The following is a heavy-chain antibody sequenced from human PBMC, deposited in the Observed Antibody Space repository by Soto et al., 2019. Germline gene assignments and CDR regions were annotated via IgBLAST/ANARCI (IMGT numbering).Heavy chain of an antibody. Sequence: GASVKVSCKASGFTFTSSAVQWVRQARGQRLEWIGWIVVGSGNTNYAQKFQERVTITRDMSTSTAYMELSSLRSEDTAVYYCAAGFTNDREGPLITMVRGVPLPGYWGQGTLVTVSS. J-gene: IGHJ4*02. CDR2: IVVGSGNT. CDR1: GFTFTSSA. CDR3: AAGFTNDREGPLITMVRGVPLPGY. D-gene: IGHD3-10*01. V-gene: IGHV1-58*01.